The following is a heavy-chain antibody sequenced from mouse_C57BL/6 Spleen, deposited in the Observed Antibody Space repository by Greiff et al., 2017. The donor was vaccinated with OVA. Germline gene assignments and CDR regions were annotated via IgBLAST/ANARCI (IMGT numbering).Heavy chain of an antibody. CDR3: ARRDYDNDEGYAMDY. CDR1: GYTFTDYN. D-gene: IGHD2-4*01. CDR2: INPNNGGT. J-gene: IGHJ4*01. V-gene: IGHV1-22*01. Sequence: EVQLVESGPELVKPGASVKMSCKASGYTFTDYNMHWVKQSHGKSLEWIGYINPNNGGTSYNQKFKGKATLTVNKSSSTAYMELRSLTSEDSAVYYCARRDYDNDEGYAMDYWGQGTSVTVSS.